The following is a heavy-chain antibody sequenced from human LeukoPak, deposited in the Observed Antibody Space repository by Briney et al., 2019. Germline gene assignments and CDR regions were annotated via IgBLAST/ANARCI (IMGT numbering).Heavy chain of an antibody. Sequence: SETLSLTCTVSGGSISSYYWSWIRQPPGKGLEWIGYIYYSGSTNYNPSLKSRVAISVGTSQNQFSLKMSSVTAADTAVYYCAREPRDYDILTGYYQGNAFDIWGQGTMVTVSS. CDR1: GGSISSYY. CDR2: IYYSGST. D-gene: IGHD3-9*01. J-gene: IGHJ3*02. V-gene: IGHV4-59*01. CDR3: AREPRDYDILTGYYQGNAFDI.